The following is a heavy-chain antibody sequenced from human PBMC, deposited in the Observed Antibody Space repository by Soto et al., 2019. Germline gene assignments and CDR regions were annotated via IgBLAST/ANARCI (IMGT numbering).Heavy chain of an antibody. Sequence: EVQLLESGGDLVQPGGSLRLSCAASGFTFSSYVMSWVRQAPGKGLEWVSSVFSGGDTYYADSVRGRPPISRDDSKKTLYLQMHSLRVGDAAIYSCAKGRPNDYWGQGTLVTVSS. CDR3: AKGRPNDY. CDR1: GFTFSSYV. V-gene: IGHV3-23*01. J-gene: IGHJ4*02. CDR2: SVFSGGDT.